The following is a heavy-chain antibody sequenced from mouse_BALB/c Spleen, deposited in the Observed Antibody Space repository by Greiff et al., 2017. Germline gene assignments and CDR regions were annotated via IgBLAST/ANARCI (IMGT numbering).Heavy chain of an antibody. CDR3: ARGGITTVVATRGYYFDY. J-gene: IGHJ2*01. V-gene: IGHV3-6*02. D-gene: IGHD1-1*01. Sequence: EVKLLESGPGLVKPSQSLSLTCSVTGYSITSGYYWNWIRQFPGNKLEWMGYISYDGSNNYNPSLKNRISITRDTSKNQFFLKLNSVTTEDTATYYCARGGITTVVATRGYYFDYWGQGTTLTVSS. CDR1: GYSITSGYY. CDR2: ISYDGSN.